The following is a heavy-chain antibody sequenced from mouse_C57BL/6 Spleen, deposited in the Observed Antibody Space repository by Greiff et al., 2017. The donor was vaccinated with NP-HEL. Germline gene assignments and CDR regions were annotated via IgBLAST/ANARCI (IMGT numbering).Heavy chain of an antibody. Sequence: QVQLQQPGAELVRPGTSVKLSCKASGYTFTSYWMHWVKQRPGQGLEWIGVIDPSDSYTNYNQKFKGKATLTVDTSSSTAYMQLSSLTSEDSAVYYCARGYNYGSSPFPFDYWGQGTTLTVSS. CDR3: ARGYNYGSSPFPFDY. J-gene: IGHJ2*01. D-gene: IGHD1-1*01. CDR2: IDPSDSYT. CDR1: GYTFTSYW. V-gene: IGHV1-59*01.